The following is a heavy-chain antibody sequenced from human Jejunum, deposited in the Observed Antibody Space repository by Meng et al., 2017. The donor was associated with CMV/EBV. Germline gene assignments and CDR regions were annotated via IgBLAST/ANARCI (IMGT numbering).Heavy chain of an antibody. D-gene: IGHD5-12*01. CDR1: GDSLNTYD. CDR3: ARGGYNSSPDY. V-gene: IGHV1-18*01. Sequence: SCKASGDSLNTYDITWVRQAPGQGLEWVAWISAYSGNTESAQKFQDRVTLTIETSTSTAYLELTNLRSDDTAVYYCARGGYNSSPDYWGQGTLVTVSS. J-gene: IGHJ4*02. CDR2: ISAYSGNT.